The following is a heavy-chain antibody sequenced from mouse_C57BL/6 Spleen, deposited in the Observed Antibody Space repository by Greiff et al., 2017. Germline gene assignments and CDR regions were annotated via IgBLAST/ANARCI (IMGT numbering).Heavy chain of an antibody. CDR1: GYSITSGYY. CDR3: ARLYYSNYVDAMDY. Sequence: EVKLQESGPGLVKPSQSLSLTCSVTGYSITSGYYWNWIRQFPGNKLEWMGYISYDGSNNYNPSLKNRISITRDTSKNQFFLKLNSVTTEDTATYYCARLYYSNYVDAMDYWGQGTSVTVSS. V-gene: IGHV3-6*01. J-gene: IGHJ4*01. CDR2: ISYDGSN. D-gene: IGHD2-5*01.